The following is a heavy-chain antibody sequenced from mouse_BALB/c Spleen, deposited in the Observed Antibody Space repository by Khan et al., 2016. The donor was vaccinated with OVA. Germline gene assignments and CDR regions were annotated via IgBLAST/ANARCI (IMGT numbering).Heavy chain of an antibody. CDR3: TRHGSTYTWFGY. V-gene: IGHV1-7*01. Sequence: QVQLQQSGAELAKPGASVKMSCKASGYTFTNYWMHWVKQRPGQGLEWIGYIDPTSGNTEFNQKFKDMAPLTAAKSSNTAYMQLNSLTSEDSAVYFCTRHGSTYTWFGYWGQGTLVTVSA. D-gene: IGHD1-1*01. CDR1: GYTFTNYW. J-gene: IGHJ3*01. CDR2: IDPTSGNT.